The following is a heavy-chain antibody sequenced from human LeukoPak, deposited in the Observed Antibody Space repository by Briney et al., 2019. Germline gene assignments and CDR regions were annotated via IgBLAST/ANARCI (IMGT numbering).Heavy chain of an antibody. CDR3: ARGYCTGGSCYYFDY. Sequence: KASETLSLTCTVSGGSVSSGNYYWNWIRQPPGKGLEWIAYFYYTGSTAYNPSLKSRVTISVDTSKNQFSLKLSSVTAADTAVYYCARGYCTGGSCYYFDYRGQGTLVTVSS. CDR2: FYYTGST. CDR1: GGSVSSGNYY. D-gene: IGHD2-15*01. V-gene: IGHV4-61*01. J-gene: IGHJ4*02.